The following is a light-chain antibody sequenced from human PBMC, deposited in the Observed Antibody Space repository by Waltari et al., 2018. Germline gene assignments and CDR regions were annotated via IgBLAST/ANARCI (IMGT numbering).Light chain of an antibody. CDR3: GTWDSSLSGAV. CDR1: SSNIGNNY. J-gene: IGLJ7*01. V-gene: IGLV1-51*02. CDR2: EIT. Sequence: QSVLTQPPSVSAAPGQRVTISCSGGSSNIGNNYVSWYRQFPGTAPKLLIYEITGRPPGMPGRFSGSKSGTSATLDITGLQAGDEADYYCGTWDSSLSGAVFGGGTHLTVL.